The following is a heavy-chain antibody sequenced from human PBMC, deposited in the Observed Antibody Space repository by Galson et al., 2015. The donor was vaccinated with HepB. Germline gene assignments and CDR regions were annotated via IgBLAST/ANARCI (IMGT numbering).Heavy chain of an antibody. V-gene: IGHV3-21*01. CDR1: GFTFNDYN. D-gene: IGHD7-27*01. J-gene: IGHJ4*02. CDR3: ARDPPLGAPFDY. Sequence: SLRLSCAASGFTFNDYNMIWVRQAPGKGLEWVSSINSDSTYIYYADSVRGRFTISRENAKNSLYIQMNSLRVEDTAIYYCARDPPLGAPFDYWGQGTLVTVSS. CDR2: INSDSTYI.